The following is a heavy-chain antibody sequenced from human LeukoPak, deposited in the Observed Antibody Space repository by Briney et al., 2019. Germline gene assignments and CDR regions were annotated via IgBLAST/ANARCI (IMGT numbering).Heavy chain of an antibody. J-gene: IGHJ6*03. CDR2: IRYDGSNK. D-gene: IGHD6-19*01. Sequence: GGSLRLSCAASAFSFSSFGMRWVRQAPGKGLEWVAFIRYDGSNKYYPDSVRGRFTISRDNSKNTLYLQMNSLRAEDTAVYYCAKDYYTSGWSPMDVWGTGTTVTVSS. CDR3: AKDYYTSGWSPMDV. V-gene: IGHV3-30*02. CDR1: AFSFSSFG.